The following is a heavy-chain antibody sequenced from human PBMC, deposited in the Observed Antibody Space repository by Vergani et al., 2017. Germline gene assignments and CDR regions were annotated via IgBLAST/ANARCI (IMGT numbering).Heavy chain of an antibody. D-gene: IGHD3-22*01. Sequence: EVQLVESGGDLVQPGRSLRLSCTASGFTFRDYNMHWVRQAPGKGLEWVSSISSGGTYKNFADSMKGRFTISRDNAKNSLYLQMNSLRAEDTAVYYCANWAGYESSGYWQGPFDYWGQGTLVTVSS. CDR3: ANWAGYESSGYWQGPFDY. V-gene: IGHV3-21*02. CDR1: GFTFRDYN. CDR2: ISSGGTYK. J-gene: IGHJ4*02.